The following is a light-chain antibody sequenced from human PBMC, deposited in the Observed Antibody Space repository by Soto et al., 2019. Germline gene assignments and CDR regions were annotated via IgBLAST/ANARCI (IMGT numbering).Light chain of an antibody. CDR1: NIGGKS. CDR2: DDS. Sequence: SYELTQPPSVSVAPGQTARITCGGNNIGGKSVHWYQLKAGQAPVLVVHDDSDRPSGIPERFSGSNSGNTATLTISRVEAGDEADFYCQVWDTSSDHVIFGGGTKATVL. J-gene: IGLJ2*01. CDR3: QVWDTSSDHVI. V-gene: IGLV3-21*02.